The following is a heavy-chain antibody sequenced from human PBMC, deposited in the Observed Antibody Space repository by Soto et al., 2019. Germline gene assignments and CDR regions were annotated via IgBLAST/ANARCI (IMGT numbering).Heavy chain of an antibody. V-gene: IGHV1-18*04. CDR2: INGYNGNT. J-gene: IGHJ4*02. CDR1: GYTFTNYG. CDR3: ARGPDPTYCDY. Sequence: QAHLVQSGAEVKKPGASVKVSCKASGYTFTNYGISWVRQAPGQGLEWVGWINGYNGNTNYGQKVQGRVTMTTDISTSTDYMELRSLRPDDTAVYYCARGPDPTYCDYWGQGTLVTVSS.